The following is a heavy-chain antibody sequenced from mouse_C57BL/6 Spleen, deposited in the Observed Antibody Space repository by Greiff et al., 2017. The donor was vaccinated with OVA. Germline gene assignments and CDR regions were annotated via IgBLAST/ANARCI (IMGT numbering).Heavy chain of an antibody. CDR3: ARAFGSSPYWYFDV. J-gene: IGHJ1*03. V-gene: IGHV1-22*01. CDR2: INPNNGGT. D-gene: IGHD1-1*01. CDR1: GYTFTDYN. Sequence: EVQLQQSGPELVKPGASVTMSCKASGYTFTDYNMHWVKQSPGKSLEWIGYINPNNGGTSYNQKFKGKGTLTVNTSSSTAYMELRSLTAEDSAVYYGARAFGSSPYWYFDVWGTGTTVTVSS.